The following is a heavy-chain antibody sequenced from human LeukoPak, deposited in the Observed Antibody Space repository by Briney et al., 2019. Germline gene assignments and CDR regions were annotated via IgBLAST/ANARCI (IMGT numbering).Heavy chain of an antibody. Sequence: GESLKISCKGSGYGFTSYWIGWVRQMPGKGLEWMGIIYPGDSDTRYSPSFQGQVTISADKSISTAYLQWSSLKASDTAMYYCARQVNYYDSSGLSAWYFQHWGQGTLVTVSS. J-gene: IGHJ1*01. CDR3: ARQVNYYDSSGLSAWYFQH. D-gene: IGHD3-22*01. CDR1: GYGFTSYW. CDR2: IYPGDSDT. V-gene: IGHV5-51*01.